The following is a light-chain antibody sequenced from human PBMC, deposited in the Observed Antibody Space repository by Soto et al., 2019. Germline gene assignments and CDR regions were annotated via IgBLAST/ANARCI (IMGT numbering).Light chain of an antibody. CDR1: PSVSSY. Sequence: EILLTQSPATLYLSPGERTTLSCMSRPSVSSYLAWYPKKPCQAPRLLIYDASNRATGFPARFSGSGSGTDFSLNICSIEPEDFTFYYSTQRSSWPGYTLGQGNKLEIK. V-gene: IGKV3-11*01. CDR3: TQRSSWPGYT. CDR2: DAS. J-gene: IGKJ2*01.